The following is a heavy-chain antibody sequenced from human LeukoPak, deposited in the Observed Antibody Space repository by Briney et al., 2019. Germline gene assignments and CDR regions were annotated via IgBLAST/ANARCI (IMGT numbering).Heavy chain of an antibody. CDR2: INHSGST. D-gene: IGHD6-6*01. Sequence: PSETLSLTCAVYGGFFSGYYWSWIRQPPGKGLEWIGEINHSGSTNYNPSLKSRVTISVDTSKNQFSLKLSSVTAADTAVYYCARVRGAARRPYDYWGQGTLVTVSS. CDR1: GGFFSGYY. CDR3: ARVRGAARRPYDY. V-gene: IGHV4-34*01. J-gene: IGHJ4*02.